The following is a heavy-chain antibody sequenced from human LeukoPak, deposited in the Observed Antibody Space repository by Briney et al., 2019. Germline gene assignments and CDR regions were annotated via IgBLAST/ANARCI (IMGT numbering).Heavy chain of an antibody. Sequence: SETLSLTCTVSGGSISSSSYYWGWIRQPPGKGLEWIGSIYYSGSTYYNPSLKSRVTISVDTSKNQFSLKLSSVTAADTAVYYCARAVFAMADRDYFDYWGQGTLVTVSS. CDR1: GGSISSSSYY. D-gene: IGHD6-19*01. J-gene: IGHJ4*02. CDR2: IYYSGST. CDR3: ARAVFAMADRDYFDY. V-gene: IGHV4-39*07.